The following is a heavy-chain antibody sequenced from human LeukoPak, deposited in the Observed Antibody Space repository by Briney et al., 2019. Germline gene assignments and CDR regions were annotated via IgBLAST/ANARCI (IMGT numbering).Heavy chain of an antibody. J-gene: IGHJ5*02. V-gene: IGHV3-7*01. CDR1: GFTFSSYW. Sequence: GGSLRLSCAASGFTFSSYWMSWVRQAPGKGLEWVANIKQDGSEKYYVDSVKGRFTISRDNAKNSLYLQMNSLRAEDTAVYYCARDWKYYDFWSRYHNSLDPWGQGTLVTVSS. CDR2: IKQDGSEK. D-gene: IGHD3-3*01. CDR3: ARDWKYYDFWSRYHNSLDP.